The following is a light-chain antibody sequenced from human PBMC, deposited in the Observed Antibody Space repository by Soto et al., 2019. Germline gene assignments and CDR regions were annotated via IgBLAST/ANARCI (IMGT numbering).Light chain of an antibody. J-gene: IGKJ4*01. CDR1: QGIRSF. CDR3: QQLYTYPLT. CDR2: GAS. Sequence: DIPLTQSPSFLSASVGDRVSITCRASQGIRSFLAWHQQKPGKAPKLLIHGASTLATGVPSRFSGSGSGTEFTLTISSLQPEDFATYYCQQLYTYPLTFGGGTKVEIK. V-gene: IGKV1-9*01.